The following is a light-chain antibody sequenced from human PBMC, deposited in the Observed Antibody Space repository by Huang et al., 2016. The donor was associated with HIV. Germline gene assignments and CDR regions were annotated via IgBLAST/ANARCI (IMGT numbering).Light chain of an antibody. V-gene: IGKV2-30*02. CDR2: KVS. Sequence: DVVMTQSPLSLPVTLGQPASISCRSSQSLLHSDGNTYLIWLQQRPGHSPRRLIYKVSNRDSGVPDRFSGSGSGSDFTLWISRVEPEDVGVYYCMQGTHWPLTFGGGTKVEIK. CDR1: QSLLHSDGNTY. CDR3: MQGTHWPLT. J-gene: IGKJ4*01.